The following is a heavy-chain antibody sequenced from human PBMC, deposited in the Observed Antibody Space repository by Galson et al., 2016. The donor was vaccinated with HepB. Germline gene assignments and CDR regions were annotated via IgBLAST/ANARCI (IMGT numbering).Heavy chain of an antibody. J-gene: IGHJ4*02. CDR1: GYTFTDYG. CDR2: ISAYNGDT. V-gene: IGHV1-18*01. Sequence: SVKVSCKASGYTFTDYGFSWVRQAPGQGLEWMGWISAYNGDTNYAQKFQGRVTMTTDTSTTTAYMELGSLRSDDTAVYYCARDVPTITTGGPDDWGQGTLVTVSS. CDR3: ARDVPTITTGGPDD. D-gene: IGHD3-22*01.